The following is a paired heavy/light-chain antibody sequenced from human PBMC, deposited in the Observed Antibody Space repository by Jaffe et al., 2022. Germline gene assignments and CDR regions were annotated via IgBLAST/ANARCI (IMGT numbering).Heavy chain of an antibody. D-gene: IGHD3-16*01. CDR1: GFTFSRSS. CDR3: VTDASVGGY. Sequence: EVQLVESGGGLVQPGGSLRLSCAASGFTFSRSSMHWVRQAPGKGLVWVSRINTDGSTSYADSVKGRFTISRDNAKNTLYLQMNSLRAEDTAVYYCVTDASVGGYWGQGTLVTVSS. J-gene: IGHJ4*02. V-gene: IGHV3-74*01. CDR2: INTDGST.
Light chain of an antibody. CDR2: NTN. Sequence: QTVVTQEPSFSVSPGGTVTLTCGLTSDSVSTSYYPFWCQQTPGQAPRTLIYNTNTRSSGVPDRFSGSILGNKAALTITGAQADDESDYYCALYLGSGISVFGGGTKLTVL. CDR3: ALYLGSGISV. V-gene: IGLV8-61*01. CDR1: SDSVSTSYY. J-gene: IGLJ2*01.